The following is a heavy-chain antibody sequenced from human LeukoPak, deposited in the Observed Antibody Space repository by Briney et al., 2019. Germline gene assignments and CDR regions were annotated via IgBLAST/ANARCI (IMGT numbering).Heavy chain of an antibody. CDR1: GFTFSSYW. CDR3: ARASYYDFWSGYYNY. Sequence: GGSLRLSCAASGFTFSSYWMHWVRHAPGKGLVWVSRINSDGSSTSYADSVKGRFTISRDNAKNSLYLQMNSLRAEDTAVYYCARASYYDFWSGYYNYWGQGTLVTVSS. CDR2: INSDGSST. V-gene: IGHV3-74*01. D-gene: IGHD3-3*01. J-gene: IGHJ4*02.